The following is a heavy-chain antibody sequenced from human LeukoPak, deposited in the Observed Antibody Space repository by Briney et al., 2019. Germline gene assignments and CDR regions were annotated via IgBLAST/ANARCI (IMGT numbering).Heavy chain of an antibody. D-gene: IGHD4-17*01. V-gene: IGHV4-59*01. CDR1: GFIFSNYW. CDR2: IYYSGST. CDR3: AGGYGDYVFGRPYYFDY. J-gene: IGHJ4*02. Sequence: PGGSLRLSCATSGFIFSNYWMSWVRQAPGKGLEWIGYIYYSGSTNYNPSLKSRVTISVDTSKNQCSLKLSSVTAADTAVYYCAGGYGDYVFGRPYYFDYWGQGTLVTVSS.